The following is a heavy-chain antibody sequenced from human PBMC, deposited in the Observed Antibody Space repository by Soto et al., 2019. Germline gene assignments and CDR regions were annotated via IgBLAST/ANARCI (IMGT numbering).Heavy chain of an antibody. Sequence: PGESLKISCQGSGYSFTTYWISWVRQMPGKGLEWMGRIDPSDSYSDYSPSFQGHVTISADKSISTAYLHWSSLKASDTAMYYCARMEGYDYYGMDVWGQGTTVTVSS. V-gene: IGHV5-10-1*01. D-gene: IGHD3-3*01. CDR3: ARMEGYDYYGMDV. J-gene: IGHJ6*02. CDR2: IDPSDSYS. CDR1: GYSFTTYW.